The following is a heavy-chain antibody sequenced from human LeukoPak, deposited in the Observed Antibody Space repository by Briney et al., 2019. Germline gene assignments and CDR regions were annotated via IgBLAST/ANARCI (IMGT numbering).Heavy chain of an antibody. CDR3: ARKGVGALMLDY. Sequence: ASVKVSCKASGYTFARYYLHRVRQAPGQGLEWMGIINPNAGSTSFAQNFQGRVTMTRDTSTSTVYMELSSLRSEDTAVYYCARKGVGALMLDYWGQGTLVTVSS. CDR2: INPNAGST. V-gene: IGHV1-46*01. J-gene: IGHJ4*02. D-gene: IGHD1-26*01. CDR1: GYTFARYY.